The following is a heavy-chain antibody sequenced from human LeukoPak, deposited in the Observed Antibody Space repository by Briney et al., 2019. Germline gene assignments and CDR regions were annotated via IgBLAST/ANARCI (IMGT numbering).Heavy chain of an antibody. CDR1: GGAFSSYA. CDR2: IIPILGIA. Sequence: SVKVSCKASGGAFSSYAISWVRQAPGQGLEWMGRIIPILGIANYAQKFQGRVTITADKSTSTAYMELSSLRSEDTAVYYCARARVGPYNWFDPWGQGTLVTVSS. J-gene: IGHJ5*02. V-gene: IGHV1-69*04. CDR3: ARARVGPYNWFDP.